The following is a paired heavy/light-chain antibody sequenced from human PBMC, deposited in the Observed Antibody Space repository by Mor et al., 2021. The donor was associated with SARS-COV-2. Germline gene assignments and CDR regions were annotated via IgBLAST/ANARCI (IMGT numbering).Heavy chain of an antibody. CDR1: GGTFSSYA. V-gene: IGHV1-69*01. CDR3: ARNSVVIRFLGRMDV. D-gene: IGHD3-3*01. CDR2: IIPIFGTA. J-gene: IGHJ6*02. Sequence: QVQLVQSGAEVKKPGSSVKVSCKASGGTFSSYAISWVRQAPGQGLEWMGGIIPIFGTANYAQKFQGRVTITADESTSTAYMELSSLRSEDTAVYYCARNSVVIRFLGRMDVWGQGTTVTVSS.
Light chain of an antibody. V-gene: IGLV3-19*01. CDR1: TLRTYF. CDR2: HKN. Sequence: SSELTQDPAVSVALGQTVRITCRGDTLRTYFANWYQQKPGQAPVLVIYHKNNRPSGIPDRFGGSSSGDTASLTITGAQAEDEADYYCNSRDGSGRHPHVIFGGGTRLTVL. J-gene: IGLJ2*01. CDR3: NSRDGSGRHPHVI.